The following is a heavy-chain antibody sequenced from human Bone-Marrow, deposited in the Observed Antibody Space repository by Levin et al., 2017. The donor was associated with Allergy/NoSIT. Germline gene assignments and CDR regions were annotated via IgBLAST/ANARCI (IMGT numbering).Heavy chain of an antibody. J-gene: IGHJ4*02. CDR3: ATDMGDHGDYAYSLML. D-gene: IGHD4-17*01. Sequence: PGESLKISCKASGYNFTGYYIHWVRQAPGRGLEWMGRINPNSGGLNYAQNSQGRITLTRDASIGTAYLELSRLRSDDTAIYYCATDMGDHGDYAYSLMLWGQGTLVTVSS. V-gene: IGHV1-2*06. CDR2: INPNSGGL. CDR1: GYNFTGYY.